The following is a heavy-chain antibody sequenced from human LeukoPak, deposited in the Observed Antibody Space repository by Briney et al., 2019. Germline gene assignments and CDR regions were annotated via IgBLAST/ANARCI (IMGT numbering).Heavy chain of an antibody. CDR1: GFTFSTYG. V-gene: IGHV3-30*03. J-gene: IGHJ4*02. CDR2: ISYDGSNK. Sequence: SGGSLRLSCAASGFTFSTYGMHWVRQAPGKGLEWVAVISYDGSNKYYADSVKGRFTISRENSKNTLYLQMNSLRAEDTAVYYCASDTVDTAVGIDYWGQGTLVTVSS. CDR3: ASDTVDTAVGIDY. D-gene: IGHD5-18*01.